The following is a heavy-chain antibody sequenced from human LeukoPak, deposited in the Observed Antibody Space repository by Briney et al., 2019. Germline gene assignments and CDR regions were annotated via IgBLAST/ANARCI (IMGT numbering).Heavy chain of an antibody. D-gene: IGHD2-21*02. V-gene: IGHV3-21*01. J-gene: IGHJ2*01. CDR2: ISSSSSYI. CDR3: ARYGSAVTGIHWYFDL. CDR1: GFTFSSYS. Sequence: GGSLRLSCAASGFTFSSYSMNWVRQAPGKGLEWVSSISSSSSYIYYADSVKGRFTISRDNAKNSLFLQMNSLRVEDTAVYYCARYGSAVTGIHWYFDLWGRGTLVTVSS.